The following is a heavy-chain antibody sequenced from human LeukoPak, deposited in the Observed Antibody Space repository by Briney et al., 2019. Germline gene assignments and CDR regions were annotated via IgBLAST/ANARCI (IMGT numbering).Heavy chain of an antibody. Sequence: SETLSLTCAVSGGSTSSSNYYWGWIRQPPGKGLDWIGGIHYSGNTYYNPSFKSRVTISVDTSKNQFSLKLSSVTAADTAVYYCARLGAGPTYYDFWSGYSSFYFDYWGQGTLVTVSS. J-gene: IGHJ4*02. CDR2: IHYSGNT. D-gene: IGHD3-3*01. V-gene: IGHV4-39*01. CDR1: GGSTSSSNYY. CDR3: ARLGAGPTYYDFWSGYSSFYFDY.